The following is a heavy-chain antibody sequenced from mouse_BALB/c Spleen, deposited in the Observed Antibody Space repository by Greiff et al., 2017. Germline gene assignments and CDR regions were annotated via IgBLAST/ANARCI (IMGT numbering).Heavy chain of an antibody. Sequence: VQLQQSGPELVKPGASVKMSCKASGYTFTSYVMHWVKQKPGQGLEWIGYINPYNDGTKYNEKFKGKATLTSDKSSSTAYMELSSLTSEDSAVYYWARPLYYGNYVDYAMDYWGQGTSVTVSS. CDR3: ARPLYYGNYVDYAMDY. D-gene: IGHD2-1*01. CDR1: GYTFTSYV. CDR2: INPYNDGT. J-gene: IGHJ4*01. V-gene: IGHV1-14*01.